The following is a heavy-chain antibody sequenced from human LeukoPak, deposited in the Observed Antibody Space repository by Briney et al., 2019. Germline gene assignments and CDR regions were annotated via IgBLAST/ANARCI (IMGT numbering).Heavy chain of an antibody. CDR3: ARHIVGEQNFDY. Sequence: GGSLRLSCAASGFTFSSYSMNWARQAPGKGLEWVSSISSSSSYIYYADSVKGRFTISRDNAKNTLYLQMDTMRVEDTAVYYCARHIVGEQNFDYWSQGTLVTVSS. CDR1: GFTFSSYS. J-gene: IGHJ4*02. V-gene: IGHV3-21*06. D-gene: IGHD3-16*02. CDR2: ISSSSSYI.